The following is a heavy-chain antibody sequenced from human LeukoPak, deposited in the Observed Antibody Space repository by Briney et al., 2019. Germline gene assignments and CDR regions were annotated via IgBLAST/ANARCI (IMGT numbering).Heavy chain of an antibody. J-gene: IGHJ5*02. CDR1: VHRFSGNY. D-gene: IGHD3-9*01. CDR2: INPNRGDT. CDR3: ARAREVTGLTP. Sequence: GASVKVSCKASVHRFSGNYTHWVRQAPGQGLEWMARINPNRGDTNYAQKFQGRVTVTRDKSISTVYMELSSLRYDDTDIYYCARAREVTGLTPWGQGTLVTVSS. V-gene: IGHV1-2*05.